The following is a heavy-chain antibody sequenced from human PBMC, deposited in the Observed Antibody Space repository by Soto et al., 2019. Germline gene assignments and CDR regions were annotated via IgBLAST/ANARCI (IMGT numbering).Heavy chain of an antibody. CDR1: GGSFSGYY. V-gene: IGHV4-34*01. D-gene: IGHD3-3*01. CDR3: ANSVTYYDFWSGYYPVYFDY. Sequence: QVQLQQWGAGLLKPSETLSLTCAVYGGSFSGYYWSWIRQPPGKGLEWIGEINHSGSTNYNPSLKSRVTISVDTSKNQFSLKLSSVTAADTAVYYGANSVTYYDFWSGYYPVYFDYWGQGTLVTVSS. CDR2: INHSGST. J-gene: IGHJ4*02.